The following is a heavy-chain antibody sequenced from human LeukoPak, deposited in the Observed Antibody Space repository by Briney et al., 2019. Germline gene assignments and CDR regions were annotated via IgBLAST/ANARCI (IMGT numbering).Heavy chain of an antibody. CDR2: INHSGDT. D-gene: IGHD3-10*01. V-gene: IGHV4-31*03. CDR1: GDSISSGAYY. CDR3: ARDHVWVRGQLDY. Sequence: SETLSLTCTVSGDSISSGAYYWTWIRQLPGKALEWIGYINHSGDTYYNPSLRSRLSLSADTSQNQFSLRLTSVTAEDTAVYYCARDHVWVRGQLDYWGQGTLVTVSS. J-gene: IGHJ4*02.